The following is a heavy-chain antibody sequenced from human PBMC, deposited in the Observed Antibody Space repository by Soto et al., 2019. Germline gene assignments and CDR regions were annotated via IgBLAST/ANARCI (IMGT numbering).Heavy chain of an antibody. V-gene: IGHV4-4*07. J-gene: IGHJ4*02. CDR3: ARASRVYYYDSSGYYYFDY. CDR2: IYTSGST. D-gene: IGHD3-22*01. Sequence: PSETLSLTCTVSGGSISSYYWSWIRQPAGKGLEWIGRIYTSGSTNYNPSLKSRVTMSVDTSKNQFSLKLSSVTAADTAVYYCARASRVYYYDSSGYYYFDYWGQGTLVTVSS. CDR1: GGSISSYY.